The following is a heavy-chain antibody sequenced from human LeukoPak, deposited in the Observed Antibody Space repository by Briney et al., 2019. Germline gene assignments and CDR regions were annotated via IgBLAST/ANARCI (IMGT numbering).Heavy chain of an antibody. D-gene: IGHD1-1*01. V-gene: IGHV3-23*01. CDR2: ISGSGGRI. CDR1: GFTFSSYS. CDR3: AKNPRLEGWIYFDS. J-gene: IGHJ4*02. Sequence: PGGSLRLSCAASGFTFSSYSMGWVRQAPGRGLGWVSSISGSGGRIDYADSVKGRFTISRDNSKNTLSLQMNSLTAEDTAVYYCAKNPRLEGWIYFDSWGQGILVTVSS.